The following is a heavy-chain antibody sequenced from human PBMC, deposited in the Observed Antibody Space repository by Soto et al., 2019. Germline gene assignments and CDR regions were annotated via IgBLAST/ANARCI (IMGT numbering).Heavy chain of an antibody. CDR3: SRGGGGGLFDL. CDR2: ISPRTTYK. V-gene: IGHV3-11*06. Sequence: QVHLVESGGGLVKPGGSLRLSCASSGFTFSDHYMSWIRQSPGKGLEFLSYISPRTTYKNYADSVKGRFTISRDNAKNSLYLQLNSLRAEDTAIYYCSRGGGGGLFDLWGQGTFVTVSS. D-gene: IGHD2-21*01. CDR1: GFTFSDHY. J-gene: IGHJ4*02.